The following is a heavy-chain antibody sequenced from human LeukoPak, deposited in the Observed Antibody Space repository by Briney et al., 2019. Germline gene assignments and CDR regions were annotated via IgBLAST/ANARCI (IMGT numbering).Heavy chain of an antibody. CDR2: IWYDGSNK. CDR1: GFTFSSYG. J-gene: IGHJ4*02. V-gene: IGHV3-33*01. CDR3: ARARSVSYCGGDCYLDY. Sequence: GGSLRLSCAASGFTFSSYGMHWVRQAPGKGLEWVAVIWYDGSNKYYADSVKGRFTISRDNSKNTLHLQMNSLRAEDTAVYYCARARSVSYCGGDCYLDYWGQGTLVTVSS. D-gene: IGHD2-21*02.